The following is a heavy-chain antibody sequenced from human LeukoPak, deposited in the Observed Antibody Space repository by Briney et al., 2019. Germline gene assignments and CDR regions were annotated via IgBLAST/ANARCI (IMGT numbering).Heavy chain of an antibody. J-gene: IGHJ4*02. D-gene: IGHD3-22*01. V-gene: IGHV3-23*01. CDR1: GITLSNYG. Sequence: GGSLRLSCAVSGITLSNYGMSWVRQAPGKGLEWVAGISDRGSRTNYADSVKGRFTISTDYPKNTLYLQMNSLRAEDTAVYFCSRRGVVIRVILVGFHKEAYYFDSWGQGALVTVSS. CDR2: ISDRGSRT. CDR3: SRRGVVIRVILVGFHKEAYYFDS.